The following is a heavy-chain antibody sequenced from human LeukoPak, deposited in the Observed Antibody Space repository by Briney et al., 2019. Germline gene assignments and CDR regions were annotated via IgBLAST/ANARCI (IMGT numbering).Heavy chain of an antibody. CDR2: IIPIFGTA. D-gene: IGHD2-21*01. CDR1: GGTFSSYA. V-gene: IGHV1-69*13. CDR3: ARAVDPMVAIGPTVQLWFDP. Sequence: GASVKVSCKASGGTFSSYAISWVRQAPGQGLEWMGGIIPIFGTANYAQKFQGRVTITADESTSTAYMELSSLRSEDTAVYYCARAVDPMVAIGPTVQLWFDPWGQGTLVTVSS. J-gene: IGHJ5*02.